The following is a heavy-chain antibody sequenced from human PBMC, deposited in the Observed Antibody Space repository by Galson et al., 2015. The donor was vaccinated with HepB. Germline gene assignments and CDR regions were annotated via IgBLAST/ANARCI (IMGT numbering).Heavy chain of an antibody. J-gene: IGHJ3*02. CDR3: AGGGHYGAFDI. V-gene: IGHV1-24*01. D-gene: IGHD3-16*01. Sequence: SVKVSCKVAGYSLSEFSLHWVRQAPGKGLEWMGGLDPEDGEAIYTQRFQGRVIMTEDTSTDTAHMELSGLRGEDTAVYYCAGGGHYGAFDIWGQGTMVIVSS. CDR1: GYSLSEFS. CDR2: LDPEDGEA.